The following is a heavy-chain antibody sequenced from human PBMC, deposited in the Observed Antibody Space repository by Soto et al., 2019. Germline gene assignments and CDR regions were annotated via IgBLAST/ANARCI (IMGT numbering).Heavy chain of an antibody. CDR1: GYTFTSYA. D-gene: IGHD3-10*01. V-gene: IGHV1-3*01. J-gene: IGHJ6*03. CDR3: ARFGITLEYYYYYYMDV. CDR2: INAGNGNT. Sequence: ASVKVSCKASGYTFTSYAMHWVRQAPGQRLEWMGWINAGNGNTKYSQKFQGRVTMTRNTSTSTAYMELSSLRSEDTAVYYCARFGITLEYYYYYYMDVWGKGTTVTVS.